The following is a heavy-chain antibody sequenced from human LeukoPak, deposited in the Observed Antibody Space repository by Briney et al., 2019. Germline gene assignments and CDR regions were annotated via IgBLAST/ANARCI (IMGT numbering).Heavy chain of an antibody. CDR3: ARVGGSVHTTQWDLDY. V-gene: IGHV1-3*01. CDR1: GYTFTSYA. J-gene: IGHJ4*02. Sequence: ASVKVSCKASGYTFTSYAMHWVRQAPGQRLEWMGWINAGNGNTKYSQKFQGRVTITRDTSASTAYMELSSLRSEDTAVYYCARVGGSVHTTQWDLDYWGQGTLVTVSS. CDR2: INAGNGNT. D-gene: IGHD1-26*01.